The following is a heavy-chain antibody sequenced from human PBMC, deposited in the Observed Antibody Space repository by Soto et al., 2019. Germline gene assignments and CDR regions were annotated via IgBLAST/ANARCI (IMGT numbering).Heavy chain of an antibody. CDR2: IIPIFGTA. Sequence: QVQLVQSGAEVKKPGSSVKVSCKASGGTFSSYAISWVRQAPGQGREWMGGIIPIFGTANYAQKFQGRVTITADESTSTAYMELSSLRSEDTAVYYCASHIMIAVAASYYYYGMDVWGQGTTVTVSS. J-gene: IGHJ6*02. CDR3: ASHIMIAVAASYYYYGMDV. D-gene: IGHD6-19*01. V-gene: IGHV1-69*12. CDR1: GGTFSSYA.